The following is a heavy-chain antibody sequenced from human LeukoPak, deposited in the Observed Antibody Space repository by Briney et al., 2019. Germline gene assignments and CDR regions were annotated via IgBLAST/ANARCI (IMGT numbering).Heavy chain of an antibody. V-gene: IGHV5-51*01. CDR2: IYPGDSDT. CDR3: ARDGYDSPGAFDI. D-gene: IGHD3-22*01. Sequence: PWGSLRISCKGSGYSFTNYWIGWVRQMPGKGLEWMGIIYPGDSDTSYSPSFQGQVTISADKSISTAYLQWSSLKASDTAMYYCARDGYDSPGAFDIWGQGTMVTVSS. J-gene: IGHJ3*02. CDR1: GYSFTNYW.